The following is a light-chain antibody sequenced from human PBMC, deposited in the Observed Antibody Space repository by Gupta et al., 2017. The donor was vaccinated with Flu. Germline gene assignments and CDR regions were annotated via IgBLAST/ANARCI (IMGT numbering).Light chain of an antibody. CDR2: EVS. J-gene: IGLJ1*01. CDR3: SSYTSSYTYV. Sequence: QPALTLPPSKSGSPGQSVTISCTGTSSDVGAYNRVSWYQQSPGTAPKLMIYEVSHRPSGVPDRFSGSKSGNTASLTISGLQGEDEADYYCSSYTSSYTYVFGTGTKATVL. CDR1: SSDVGAYNR. V-gene: IGLV2-18*02.